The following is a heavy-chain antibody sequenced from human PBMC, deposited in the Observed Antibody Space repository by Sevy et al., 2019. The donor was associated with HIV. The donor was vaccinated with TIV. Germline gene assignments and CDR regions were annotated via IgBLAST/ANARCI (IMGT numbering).Heavy chain of an antibody. D-gene: IGHD3-16*01. Sequence: SETLSLTCTVSGGSISSGDYYWSWIRQPPAKGLEWIGYIYYSGSTDYNPSLKSRVTISVDTSKNQLSLKLRSVTAADTAVYYCARLGDYNFDYWGQGTLVTVSS. CDR1: GGSISSGDYY. CDR2: IYYSGST. V-gene: IGHV4-30-4*01. J-gene: IGHJ4*02. CDR3: ARLGDYNFDY.